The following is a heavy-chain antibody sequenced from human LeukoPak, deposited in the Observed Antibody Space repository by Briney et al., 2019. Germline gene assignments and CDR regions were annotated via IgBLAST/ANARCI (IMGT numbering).Heavy chain of an antibody. J-gene: IGHJ6*02. CDR1: GFTFGGYW. Sequence: GGSLRLAFAASGFTFGGYWMHWGPHVPGRGLGRVSRINSDGSSTAYADYVKGRFTISRDNAKNTLYLQMNSLRVEDTAVYYCARDRYYGMDVWGQGTTVTVSS. V-gene: IGHV3-74*01. CDR2: INSDGSST. CDR3: ARDRYYGMDV.